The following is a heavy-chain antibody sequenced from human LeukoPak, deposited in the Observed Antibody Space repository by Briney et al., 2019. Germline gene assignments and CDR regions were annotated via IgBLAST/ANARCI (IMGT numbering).Heavy chain of an antibody. Sequence: SETLSLTCTVSGGSISSYYWSWIRQPPGEGLEWIGYIYYSGSTNYNPSLKSRVTISVDTSKNQFSLKLSSVTAADTAVYYCARSGGGDPYYFDYWGQGTLVTVSS. D-gene: IGHD2-21*02. V-gene: IGHV4-59*01. J-gene: IGHJ4*02. CDR1: GGSISSYY. CDR2: IYYSGST. CDR3: ARSGGGDPYYFDY.